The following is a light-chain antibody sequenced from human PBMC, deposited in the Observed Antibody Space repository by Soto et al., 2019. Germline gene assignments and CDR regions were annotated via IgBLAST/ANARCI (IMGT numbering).Light chain of an antibody. CDR3: QQYGSSPRT. CDR2: GAS. Sequence: EIVLTQSPGTLSLSPGERATLSCRASQSVSSSYLAWYQQKPGQAPRLLIYGASSRATGIPDRFSGSGSGTDFTLTISRLEPEDLALYDCQQYGSSPRTFGEGTKVDFK. J-gene: IGKJ1*01. V-gene: IGKV3-20*01. CDR1: QSVSSSY.